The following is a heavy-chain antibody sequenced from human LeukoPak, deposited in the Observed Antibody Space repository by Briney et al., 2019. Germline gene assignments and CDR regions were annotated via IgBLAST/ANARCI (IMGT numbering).Heavy chain of an antibody. D-gene: IGHD2-21*01. CDR3: ANQHMDYFDY. CDR1: GFTFSSYS. V-gene: IGHV3-21*04. Sequence: GGSLRLSCAASGFTFSSYSMNWVRQAPGKGLEWVSSISSSSSYIYYADSVKGRFTISRDNSKNSLFLQMNSLRAEDTAVYYCANQHMDYFDYWGQGTLVTVSS. CDR2: ISSSSSYI. J-gene: IGHJ4*02.